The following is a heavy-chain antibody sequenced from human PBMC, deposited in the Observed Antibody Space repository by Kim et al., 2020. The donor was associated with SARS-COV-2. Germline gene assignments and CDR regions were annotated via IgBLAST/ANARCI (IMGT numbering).Heavy chain of an antibody. D-gene: IGHD1-1*01. J-gene: IGHJ4*02. Sequence: YSTPTPRSRVTISVDTSKNQCSLKLSSVTAADTTVYYCARLWGWNGDFDYWGQGTLVTVSS. CDR3: ARLWGWNGDFDY. V-gene: IGHV4-39*01.